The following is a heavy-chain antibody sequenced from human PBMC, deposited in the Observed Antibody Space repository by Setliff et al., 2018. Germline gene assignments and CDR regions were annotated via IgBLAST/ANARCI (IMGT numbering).Heavy chain of an antibody. D-gene: IGHD4-17*01. CDR1: GGSISSYY. CDR2: MFSSGST. CDR3: ARQTRYGYGDYAIDY. V-gene: IGHV4-4*07. J-gene: IGHJ4*02. Sequence: PSETLSLTCTVSGGSISSYYWSWIRQPAGKGLEWIGRMFSSGSTNYNSSLRSRVTISGDASKNQLSLKLSSVTAADTAVYYCARQTRYGYGDYAIDYWGQGRLVTVSS.